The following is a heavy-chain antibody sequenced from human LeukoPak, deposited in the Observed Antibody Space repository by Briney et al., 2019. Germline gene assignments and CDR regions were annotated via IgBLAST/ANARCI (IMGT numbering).Heavy chain of an antibody. CDR1: GFTFSSFG. Sequence: GGSLRLSCAASGFTFSSFGMHWVPQAPGKGLEWVAVISYDGSNKYYADSVKGRFTISRDNSKNTLYLQMNSLRAEDTAVYYCAKEGYCSITSCSPDYWGQGTLVTVSS. V-gene: IGHV3-30*18. CDR2: ISYDGSNK. D-gene: IGHD2-2*01. J-gene: IGHJ4*02. CDR3: AKEGYCSITSCSPDY.